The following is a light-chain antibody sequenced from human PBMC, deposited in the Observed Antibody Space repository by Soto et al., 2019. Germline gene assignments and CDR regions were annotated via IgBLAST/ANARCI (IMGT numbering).Light chain of an antibody. J-gene: IGLJ1*01. CDR1: SNDVGRYNY. CDR2: EVT. Sequence: QSALTQPPSASGSPGQSVSVSCTGSSNDVGRYNYVSWYQQHPGKAPNLIIYEVTKRPSGVPDRFSGSKSGNTASLTVSGLQAEDEADYYCSSYAASNNYVFGTGTKVTVL. V-gene: IGLV2-8*01. CDR3: SSYAASNNYV.